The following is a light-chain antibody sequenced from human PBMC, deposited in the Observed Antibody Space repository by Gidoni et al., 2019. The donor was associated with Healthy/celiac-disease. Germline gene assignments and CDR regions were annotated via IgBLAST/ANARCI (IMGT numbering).Light chain of an antibody. V-gene: IGKV4-1*01. Sequence: DILMTPSPDPLAVPLGERATINCKSSQSVLYSLYNKNYLAWYQQKPGQPPKLLIYWASTRESGVPDRFSGSGSGTDFTLTISSLQAEDVAVYYCQQYYSTPWTFXQXTKVEIK. J-gene: IGKJ1*01. CDR2: WAS. CDR1: QSVLYSLYNKNY. CDR3: QQYYSTPWT.